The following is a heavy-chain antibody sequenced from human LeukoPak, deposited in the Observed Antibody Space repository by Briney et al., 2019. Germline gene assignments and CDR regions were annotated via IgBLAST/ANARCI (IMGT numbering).Heavy chain of an antibody. V-gene: IGHV4-34*01. CDR3: ARERDFYDSSGSPSY. CDR1: GGSFSGYY. D-gene: IGHD3-22*01. J-gene: IGHJ4*02. CDR2: INHSGST. Sequence: SETLSLTCAVYGGSFSGYYWSWIRQPPGKGLEWIGEINHSGSTNYNPSLKSRVTISVDTSKNQFSLKVRSVTAADTAVYYCARERDFYDSSGSPSYWGQGTLVIVSS.